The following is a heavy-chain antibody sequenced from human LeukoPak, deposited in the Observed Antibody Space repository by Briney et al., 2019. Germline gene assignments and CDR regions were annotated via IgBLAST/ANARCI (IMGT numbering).Heavy chain of an antibody. D-gene: IGHD1-1*01. J-gene: IGHJ3*02. V-gene: IGHV3-21*01. CDR2: ITSSSTYI. CDR3: ARDKRGRNWNDVIGAFDI. Sequence: GGSLRLSCAASGFTFSNYNMNWVRQAPGKGLEWVSSITSSSTYIYYADSVKGRFTISRDNAKNSLYLQMNSLRAEDSAVYYCARDKRGRNWNDVIGAFDIWGQGTMVTVSS. CDR1: GFTFSNYN.